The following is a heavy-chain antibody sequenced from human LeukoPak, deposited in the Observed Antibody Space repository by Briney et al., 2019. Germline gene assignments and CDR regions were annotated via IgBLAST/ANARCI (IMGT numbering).Heavy chain of an antibody. CDR1: GGSIGYYY. V-gene: IGHV4-59*01. CDR3: ARGDHSGSYYYMDV. J-gene: IGHJ6*03. D-gene: IGHD1-26*01. CDR2: IYYSGST. Sequence: SETLSLTCTVSGGSIGYYYWSWIRQPPGKGLENLGYIYYSGSTNYNPSLRSRVTISVDTSKNQFSLRVTSVTAADTAVYYCARGDHSGSYYYMDVWGKGTTVTVSS.